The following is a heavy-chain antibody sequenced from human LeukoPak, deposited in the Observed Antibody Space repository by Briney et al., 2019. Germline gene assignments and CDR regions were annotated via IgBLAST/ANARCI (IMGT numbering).Heavy chain of an antibody. CDR1: GGSFSGYY. V-gene: IGHV4-34*01. CDR2: INHSGST. CDR3: ARGNLESGCGGDCRKDWFDP. D-gene: IGHD2-21*02. Sequence: SETLSLTCAVYGGSFSGYYWSWIRQPPGKGLEWIGEINHSGSTNYNPSLKSRVTISVDASKNQFSLKLSSVTAADTAVYYCARGNLESGCGGDCRKDWFDPWGQGTLVTVSS. J-gene: IGHJ5*02.